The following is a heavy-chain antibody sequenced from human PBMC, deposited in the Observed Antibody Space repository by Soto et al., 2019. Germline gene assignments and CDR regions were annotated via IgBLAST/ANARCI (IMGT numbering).Heavy chain of an antibody. CDR1: GFNFKKFA. D-gene: IGHD6-19*01. CDR3: AKADGEQWLIPHLDN. CDR2: ISCCGGST. J-gene: IGHJ4*02. Sequence: EVQLLESGGGVVQPGGSLRLSCEASGFNFKKFAMGWVRQAPGEGLEWVSGISCCGGSTSYADSVKGRFTLARDDSKNTLSLHLNRLRFEDTARYFCAKADGEQWLIPHLDNWGQGTLVTVS. V-gene: IGHV3-23*01.